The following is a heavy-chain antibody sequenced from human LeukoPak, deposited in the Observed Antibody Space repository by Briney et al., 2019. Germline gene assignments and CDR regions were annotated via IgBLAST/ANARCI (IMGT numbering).Heavy chain of an antibody. CDR1: GRSFSGYY. V-gene: IGHV4-34*01. D-gene: IGHD2-21*01. CDR2: INHSGST. J-gene: IGHJ3*02. Sequence: PSETLSLTCAVYGRSFSGYYWSWIRQPPGKGLEWIGEINHSGSTNYNPSLKSRVTISVDTSKNQFSLKLSSVTAADTAVYYCARGIIVRGAFDIWGQGTMVTVSS. CDR3: ARGIIVRGAFDI.